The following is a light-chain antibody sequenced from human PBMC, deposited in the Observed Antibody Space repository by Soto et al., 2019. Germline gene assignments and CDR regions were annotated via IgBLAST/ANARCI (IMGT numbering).Light chain of an antibody. CDR2: GAS. J-gene: IGKJ4*01. CDR1: QSISSS. Sequence: EKVMTQSPATLSMSPGERATLSCWASQSISSSLAWYQQKPGQASRLLIYGASTRATGVPARFSGSGSGTEFTLSISSLQSEDFAVYYCQQYNSWPLTFGGGTKVEIK. CDR3: QQYNSWPLT. V-gene: IGKV3-15*01.